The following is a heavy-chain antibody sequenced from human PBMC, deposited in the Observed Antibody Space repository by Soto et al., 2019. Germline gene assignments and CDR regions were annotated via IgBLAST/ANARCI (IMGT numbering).Heavy chain of an antibody. CDR1: GGSISSYY. J-gene: IGHJ5*02. CDR2: IYYSGST. V-gene: IGHV4-59*08. D-gene: IGHD5-12*01. CDR3: ARPEGGYGSGYSWFDP. Sequence: PSETLSLTCTVSGGSISSYYWSWIRQPPGKGLEWIGYIYYSGSTNYNPSLKSRVTISVDTSKNQFSLKLSSVTAADTALYYCARPEGGYGSGYSWFDPWAREPGSPSPQ.